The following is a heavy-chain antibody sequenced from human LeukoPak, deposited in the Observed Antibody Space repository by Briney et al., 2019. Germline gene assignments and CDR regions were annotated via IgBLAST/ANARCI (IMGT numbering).Heavy chain of an antibody. J-gene: IGHJ6*02. CDR3: ARGKSLNYYYYGMDV. CDR2: MNPNSGNT. V-gene: IGHV1-8*01. Sequence: ASVKVSCKASGYTFTSYDINWVRQATGQGLEWMGWMNPNSGNTGYAQKFQGRVTMTRNTSISTAYMELSSLRSEDTAVYYCARGKSLNYYYYGMDVWGQGTTVTVSS. CDR1: GYTFTSYD.